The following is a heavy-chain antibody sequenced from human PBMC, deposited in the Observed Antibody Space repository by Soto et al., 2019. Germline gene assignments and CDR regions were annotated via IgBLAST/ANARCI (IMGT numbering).Heavy chain of an antibody. CDR2: ISNSSSHT. CDR1: GFTFSTYS. Sequence: GGSLRLSCAASGFTFSTYSMTWVRQAPGKGLEWVSSISNSSSHTYYADSVKGRFTISRDNAKNSLYLQMNSLSAEDTAVYFCARDILTGYTEVYFDYWGQGTVVTVSS. CDR3: ARDILTGYTEVYFDY. V-gene: IGHV3-21*01. D-gene: IGHD3-9*01. J-gene: IGHJ4*02.